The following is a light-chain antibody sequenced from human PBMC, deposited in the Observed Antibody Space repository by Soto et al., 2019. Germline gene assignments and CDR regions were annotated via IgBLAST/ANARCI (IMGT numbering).Light chain of an antibody. J-gene: IGKJ4*01. V-gene: IGKV3-20*01. CDR3: QQYVTSPLT. Sequence: EIVLTQSPATLSLSPGEGATLSCRASQSVSSNTLAWCQHKPGQAPSLLIYGASSRATDIPDRFSRSGSGTDFPLTISRLEPEDFAVYYCQQYVTSPLTFGGGTKVEIK. CDR2: GAS. CDR1: QSVSSNT.